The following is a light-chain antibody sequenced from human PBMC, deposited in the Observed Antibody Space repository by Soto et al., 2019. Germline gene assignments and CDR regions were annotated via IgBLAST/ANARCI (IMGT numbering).Light chain of an antibody. CDR1: QSVRSN. J-gene: IGKJ1*01. V-gene: IGKV3-15*01. Sequence: EMVMTQSPATLSVSPGERATLSCRASQSVRSNLAWYQQKPGQAPRLLIYGASTRATGIPARFSGSGSGTEFTLTISSLQSEDFAVYNCQQYNDWWTFGQGTKVEIK. CDR3: QQYNDWWT. CDR2: GAS.